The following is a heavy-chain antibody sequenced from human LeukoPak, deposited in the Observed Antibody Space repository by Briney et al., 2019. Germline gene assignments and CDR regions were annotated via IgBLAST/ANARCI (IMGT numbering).Heavy chain of an antibody. CDR3: ARIPWGYYYGSGSSGSGYYYYMDV. V-gene: IGHV4-61*05. Sequence: SETLSLTCTVSGGSIFSSNSYWGWIRQPPGKGLEWIGYIYYSGSTNYNPSLKSRVTISVDTSKNQFSLKLSSVTAADTAVYYCARIPWGYYYGSGSSGSGYYYYMDVWGKGTTVTISS. J-gene: IGHJ6*03. CDR2: IYYSGST. D-gene: IGHD3-10*01. CDR1: GGSIFSSNSY.